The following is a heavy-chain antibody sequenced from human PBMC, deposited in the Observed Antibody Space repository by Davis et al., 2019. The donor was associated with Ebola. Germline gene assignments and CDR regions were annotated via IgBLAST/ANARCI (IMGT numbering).Heavy chain of an antibody. CDR3: AREAWIDCSDSSCYPNDDSFDI. V-gene: IGHV1-18*01. J-gene: IGHJ3*02. CDR2: ISGYNGNT. CDR1: GYTFTNYA. Sequence: ASVKVSCKASGYTFTNYAISWVRQAPGQELEWQAWISGYNGNTNYAQKLQGRVTTTTDTSTGIAYMELRCLRSDDTAVYYCAREAWIDCSDSSCYPNDDSFDIWGQGTMVTVSS. D-gene: IGHD2-15*01.